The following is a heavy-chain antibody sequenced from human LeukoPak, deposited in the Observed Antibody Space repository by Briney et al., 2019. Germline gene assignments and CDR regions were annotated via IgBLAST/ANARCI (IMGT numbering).Heavy chain of an antibody. CDR1: GGSISSYY. V-gene: IGHV4-59*01. D-gene: IGHD3-22*01. J-gene: IGHJ4*02. CDR2: IYYSGST. Sequence: PSETLSLTCTVSGGSISSYYWSWIRQPPGKGLEWIGYIYYSGSTNYNPSLKSRVTISVETSKNQFSLKLSSVTAADTAVYYCAREEHYYDSSGYYYYFDYWGQGTLVTVSS. CDR3: AREEHYYDSSGYYYYFDY.